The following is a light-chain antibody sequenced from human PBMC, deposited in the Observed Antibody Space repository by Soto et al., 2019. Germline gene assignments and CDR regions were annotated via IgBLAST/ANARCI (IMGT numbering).Light chain of an antibody. CDR1: QGIGNS. CDR2: AAS. Sequence: DIQMTQSASALSASVGDTVTITCRASQGIGNSLAWYQQKAGKVPDLLIYAASTLQSGVPSHFSGSGSGTDFTLTISSLQPEDVATYYCQEYHSPPFTFGPGTKVDI. V-gene: IGKV1-27*01. J-gene: IGKJ3*01. CDR3: QEYHSPPFT.